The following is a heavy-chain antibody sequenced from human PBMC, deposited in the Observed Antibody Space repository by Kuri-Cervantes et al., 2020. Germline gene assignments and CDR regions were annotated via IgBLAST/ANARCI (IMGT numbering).Heavy chain of an antibody. CDR2: ISWNSGSI. CDR1: GFTFSIYG. CDR3: AKDKGRGRDGYNYYFDY. Sequence: GGSLRLSCAASGFTFSIYGMTWVRQAPGKGLEWVAGISWNSGSIGYADSVKGRFTISRDNAKNFLYLQMNSLRAEDTALYYCAKDKGRGRDGYNYYFDYWGQGTLVTVSS. D-gene: IGHD5-24*01. V-gene: IGHV3-9*01. J-gene: IGHJ4*02.